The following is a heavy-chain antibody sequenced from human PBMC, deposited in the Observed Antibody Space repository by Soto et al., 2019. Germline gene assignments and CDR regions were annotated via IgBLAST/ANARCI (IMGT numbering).Heavy chain of an antibody. Sequence: GGSLGLACAASGFTFRSYSMNWVRQAPGKGLEWVSSISSSSSYIYYADSVKGRFTISRDNAKNSLYLQMNSLRAEDTAVYYCARDTDYYYGMDVWAQGTTVTVSS. CDR1: GFTFRSYS. D-gene: IGHD4-4*01. CDR2: ISSSSSYI. CDR3: ARDTDYYYGMDV. J-gene: IGHJ6*02. V-gene: IGHV3-21*01.